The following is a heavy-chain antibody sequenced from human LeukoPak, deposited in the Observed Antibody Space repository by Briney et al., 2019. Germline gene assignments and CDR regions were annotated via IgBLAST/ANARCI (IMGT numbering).Heavy chain of an antibody. CDR1: GCTFTGYY. Sequence: ASVKVSCKASGCTFTGYYMHWVRQAPGQGLEWMGWINPNSGGTNYAQKFQGRVTMTRDTSISTAYMELSRLRSDDTAVYYCARARPTRYYDILTGYYPSYYYYGMDVWGQGTTVTVSS. CDR3: ARARPTRYYDILTGYYPSYYYYGMDV. J-gene: IGHJ6*02. CDR2: INPNSGGT. V-gene: IGHV1-2*02. D-gene: IGHD3-9*01.